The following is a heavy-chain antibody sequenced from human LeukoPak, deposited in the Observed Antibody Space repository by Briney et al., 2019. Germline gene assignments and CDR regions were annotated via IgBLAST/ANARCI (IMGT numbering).Heavy chain of an antibody. V-gene: IGHV1-18*01. CDR2: ISAYNGNT. D-gene: IGHD2-15*01. Sequence: GESLKISCKGSGYSFTSYGISWVRQAPGQGLEWMGWISAYNGNTNYAQKLQGRVTMTTDTSTSTAYMELRSLRSDDTAVYYCARDSAAPDYFDYWGQGTLVTVSS. J-gene: IGHJ4*02. CDR1: GYSFTSYG. CDR3: ARDSAAPDYFDY.